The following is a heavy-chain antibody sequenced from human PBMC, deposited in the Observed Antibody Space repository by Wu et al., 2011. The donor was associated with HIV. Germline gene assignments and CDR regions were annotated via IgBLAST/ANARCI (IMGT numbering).Heavy chain of an antibody. J-gene: IGHJ6*02. V-gene: IGHV1-69*05. CDR1: GGTFSNYA. CDR3: ARDTQGDIVEVPAAKGTYYYGMDV. Sequence: QDQLVQSGAEVKKPGSSVKVSCKAPGGTFSNYAISWVRQAPGQGLEWMGGIIPVFGTTNYAQKLHGRVTITTDESMSTAYMELSSLRSEDTAIYYCARDTQGDIVEVPAAKGTYYYGMDVWGQGTTVTV. CDR2: IIPVFGTT. D-gene: IGHD2-2*01.